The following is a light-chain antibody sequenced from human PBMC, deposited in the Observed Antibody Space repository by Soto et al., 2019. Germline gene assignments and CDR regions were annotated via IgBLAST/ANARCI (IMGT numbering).Light chain of an antibody. Sequence: QSVLTQPPSASGTPGQRVTISCSGSSSNIGSNTVNWYQQLPGTAPKLLIYSNNQRPSGVPDRFSGSKSGTSASLAISGLQSEDEADYYCAAWDDSLHRGVFGGGTKLTVL. CDR2: SNN. CDR3: AAWDDSLHRGV. V-gene: IGLV1-44*01. CDR1: SSNIGSNT. J-gene: IGLJ2*01.